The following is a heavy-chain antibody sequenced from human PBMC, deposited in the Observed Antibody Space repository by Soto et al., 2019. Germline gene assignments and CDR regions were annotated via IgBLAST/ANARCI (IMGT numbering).Heavy chain of an antibody. D-gene: IGHD2-2*01. CDR3: ATGGNCSSTSCPRRGWFDP. CDR2: FDPEDGEI. Sequence: ASVKVSCKVSGYNIIELSMHWVRQAPGKGLEWMGGFDPEDGEIIYAQKFQGRVTMTEDTSTDTAYMELSSLRSEDTAVYYCATGGNCSSTSCPRRGWFDPWGQGTLVTVSS. V-gene: IGHV1-24*01. CDR1: GYNIIELS. J-gene: IGHJ5*02.